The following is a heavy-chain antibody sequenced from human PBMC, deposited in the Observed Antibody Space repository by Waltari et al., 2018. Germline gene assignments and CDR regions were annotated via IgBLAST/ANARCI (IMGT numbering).Heavy chain of an antibody. V-gene: IGHV1-8*03. J-gene: IGHJ6*02. CDR1: GYTFTSYD. CDR3: ARAQYSSSWYGYYYYGMDV. CDR2: MNPSSVNT. Sequence: QVQLVQSGAEVKKPGASVKVSCKASGYTFTSYDINGVRQATGQGLAWMGWMNPSSVNTGYAQKFQGRVTITRNTSISTAYMELSSLRSEDTAVYYCARAQYSSSWYGYYYYGMDVWGQGTTVTVSS. D-gene: IGHD6-13*01.